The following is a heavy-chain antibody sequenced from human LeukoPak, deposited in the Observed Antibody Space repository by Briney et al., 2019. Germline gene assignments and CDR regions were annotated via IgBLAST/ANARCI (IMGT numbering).Heavy chain of an antibody. CDR2: INSDGSST. D-gene: IGHD1-26*01. CDR1: GFTFSSYW. Sequence: PGGSLRPSCAASGFTFSSYWMHWVRQAPGKGLVWVSRINSDGSSTSYADSVKGRFTISRDNAKNTLYLQMNSLRAEDTAVYYCARPSGSYLDAFDIWGQGTMVTVSS. V-gene: IGHV3-74*01. J-gene: IGHJ3*02. CDR3: ARPSGSYLDAFDI.